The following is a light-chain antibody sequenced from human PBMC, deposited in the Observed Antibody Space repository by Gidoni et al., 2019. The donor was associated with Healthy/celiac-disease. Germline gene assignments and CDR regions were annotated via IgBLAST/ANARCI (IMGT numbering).Light chain of an antibody. J-gene: IGKJ5*01. Sequence: IQLPQSPSSLSASVGDRVTITCRASQGISSYLAWYQQKPGKAPKLLIFAASTLQSGVPSRFSGSGSGTDFTLTISSLQPEDFATYYCQHLNSYPITFGQGTRLEIK. CDR3: QHLNSYPIT. CDR1: QGISSY. V-gene: IGKV1-9*01. CDR2: AAS.